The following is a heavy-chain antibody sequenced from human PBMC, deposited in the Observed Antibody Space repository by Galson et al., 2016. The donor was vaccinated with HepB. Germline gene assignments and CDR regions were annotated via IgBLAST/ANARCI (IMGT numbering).Heavy chain of an antibody. Sequence: SLRLSCAASGITFTSYGTHWVRQAPGKGLEWVAGISYDGSDKYYADPVKGRGTSSRDNSKNTVYLQMNSLRPEYTAVYYCAKDRHGSGTYGMDTWGEGTTVTVSS. CDR2: ISYDGSDK. V-gene: IGHV3-30*18. J-gene: IGHJ6*04. CDR3: AKDRHGSGTYGMDT. CDR1: GITFTSYG. D-gene: IGHD3-10*01.